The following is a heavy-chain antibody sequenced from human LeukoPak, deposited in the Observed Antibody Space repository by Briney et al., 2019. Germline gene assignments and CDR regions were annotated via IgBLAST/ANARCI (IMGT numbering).Heavy chain of an antibody. CDR1: GFTVSSNY. Sequence: GGSLRLSCAASGFTVSSNYMSWVRQAPGKGLEWVSVIYSGSSTYYADSVKGRFTISRDNSKNTLYLQMNSLRAEDTAVYYCAREPWGAKGAAWGMDVWGQGTTVTVSS. J-gene: IGHJ6*02. D-gene: IGHD1-26*01. CDR2: IYSGSST. V-gene: IGHV3-53*01. CDR3: AREPWGAKGAAWGMDV.